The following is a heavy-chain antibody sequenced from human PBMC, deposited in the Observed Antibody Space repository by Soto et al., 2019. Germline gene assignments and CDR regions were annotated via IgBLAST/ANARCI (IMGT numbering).Heavy chain of an antibody. CDR1: GFTFSNYI. J-gene: IGHJ4*02. V-gene: IGHV3-30-3*01. CDR3: ARDDEGGSYCDLGY. Sequence: QVQLVESGGGVVQPGRSLRLSCAASGFTFSNYIMHWVRQAPGKGLEWVAVILDDGNNQYYADSVKGRFTISRDNSKNTLYLQMHSLRTEDTAIDYCARDDEGGSYCDLGYWGQGTLVTVSS. CDR2: ILDDGNNQ. D-gene: IGHD3-10*01.